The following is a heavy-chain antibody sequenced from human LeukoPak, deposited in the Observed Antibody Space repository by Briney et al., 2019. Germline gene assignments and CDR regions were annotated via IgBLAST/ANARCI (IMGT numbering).Heavy chain of an antibody. D-gene: IGHD6-19*01. V-gene: IGHV4-39*01. J-gene: IGHJ4*02. Sequence: PSETLSLTCTVSGGSVSSGSYYWGWIRQPPGKGLEWIGTIYYSGSTYYNPSLKSRVTISVNTSKNQFSLKLSSVTAADTAVYYCARVVPMYSSDWYDDYWGQGTLVTVSS. CDR1: GGSVSSGSYY. CDR2: IYYSGST. CDR3: ARVVPMYSSDWYDDY.